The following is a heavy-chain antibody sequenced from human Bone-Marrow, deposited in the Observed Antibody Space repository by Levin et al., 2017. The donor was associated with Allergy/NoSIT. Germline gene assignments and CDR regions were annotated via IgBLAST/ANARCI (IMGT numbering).Heavy chain of an antibody. CDR1: GGSMTTYY. J-gene: IGHJ2*01. Sequence: PSETLSLTCTVSGGSMTTYYWSWIRQAPGKGLEWIGYFYDSEITNDSPSLKSRVSISVDTSKKQFSLKLTSVTAADTAVYFCARLVGGRATDWFFDVWGRGTPITVS. CDR3: ARLVGGRATDWFFDV. CDR2: FYDSEIT. V-gene: IGHV4-59*08. D-gene: IGHD5-24*01.